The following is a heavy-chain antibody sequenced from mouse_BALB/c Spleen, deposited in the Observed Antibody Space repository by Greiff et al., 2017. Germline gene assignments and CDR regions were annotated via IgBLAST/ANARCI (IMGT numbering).Heavy chain of an antibody. V-gene: IGHV1-7*01. CDR3: ARGGYGYYGSSFPYAMDY. D-gene: IGHD1-1*01. J-gene: IGHJ4*01. Sequence: QVQLKESGAELAKPGASVKMSCKASGYTFTSYWMHWVKQRPGQGLEWIGYINPSTGYTEYNQKFKDKATLTADKSSSTAYMQLSSLTSEDSAVYYCARGGYGYYGSSFPYAMDYWGQGTSVTVSS. CDR1: GYTFTSYW. CDR2: INPSTGYT.